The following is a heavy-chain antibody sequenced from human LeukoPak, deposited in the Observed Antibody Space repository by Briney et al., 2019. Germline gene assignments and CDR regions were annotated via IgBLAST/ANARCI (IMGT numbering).Heavy chain of an antibody. J-gene: IGHJ4*02. CDR1: GGSISSYY. V-gene: IGHV4-4*07. CDR2: IFTSGST. Sequence: PSETLSLTCTVSGGSISSYYWSWIRQPAGKGLEWIGRIFTSGSTHSDPSLKSRLTMSVDRPKNQFSLRLTSVTAADTGVYYCARTVAMIGMYYFDYWGQGTVVTVSS. D-gene: IGHD5-12*01. CDR3: ARTVAMIGMYYFDY.